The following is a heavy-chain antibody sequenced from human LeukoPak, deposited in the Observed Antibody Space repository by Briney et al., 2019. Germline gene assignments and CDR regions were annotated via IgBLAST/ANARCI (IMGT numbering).Heavy chain of an antibody. CDR1: GYTFTSYG. J-gene: IGHJ5*02. CDR3: ARECSYYGSGIDNWFDP. Sequence: ASVKVSCKASGYTFTSYGISWVRQAPGQGLEWMGWISAYNGNTNYAQKLQGRATMTTDTSTSTAYMELRSLRSDDTAVYYCARECSYYGSGIDNWFDPWGQGTLVTVSS. CDR2: ISAYNGNT. V-gene: IGHV1-18*01. D-gene: IGHD3-10*01.